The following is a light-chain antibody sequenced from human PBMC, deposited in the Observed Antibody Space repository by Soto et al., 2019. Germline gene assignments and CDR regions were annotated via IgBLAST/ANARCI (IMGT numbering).Light chain of an antibody. CDR2: GAS. J-gene: IGKJ2*01. Sequence: EIVLTQSPATLSLSPGERATLSCRASQSVSSYLAWYQQKPGQAPRLLIYGASNRATGIPARFSGSGSGTDFTLPISSLQPEDFAVYYCQQRSNWPPYTFGQVTKLEIK. V-gene: IGKV3-11*01. CDR3: QQRSNWPPYT. CDR1: QSVSSY.